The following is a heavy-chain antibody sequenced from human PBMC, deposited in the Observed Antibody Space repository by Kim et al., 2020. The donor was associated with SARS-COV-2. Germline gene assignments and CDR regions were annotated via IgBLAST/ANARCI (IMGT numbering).Heavy chain of an antibody. CDR2: SAGGPI. CDR3: VREPAS. J-gene: IGHJ5*02. Sequence: SAGGPINYADSVTGRFTISRDNAKKSLSLQMNSLTPEDTAVYYCVREPASWGQGTLVTVSS. V-gene: IGHV3-11*01.